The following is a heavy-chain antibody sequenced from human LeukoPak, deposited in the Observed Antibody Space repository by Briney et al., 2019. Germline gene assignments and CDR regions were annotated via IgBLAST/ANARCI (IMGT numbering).Heavy chain of an antibody. J-gene: IGHJ4*02. V-gene: IGHV3-23*01. CDR1: GFTFSSYA. CDR3: AKDRYGDSMGYHGVEGSFDY. Sequence: GGSLRLSCAASGFTFSSYAMSWVRQAPGKGLEWVSAISGSGGSTYYADSVKGRFTISRDNSKNTLYLEMKSLRAGDTAVYYCAKDRYGDSMGYHGVEGSFDYWGQGTLVTVSS. CDR2: ISGSGGST. D-gene: IGHD4-17*01.